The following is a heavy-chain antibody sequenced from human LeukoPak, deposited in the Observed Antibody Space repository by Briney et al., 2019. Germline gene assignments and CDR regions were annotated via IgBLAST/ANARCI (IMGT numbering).Heavy chain of an antibody. V-gene: IGHV3-23*01. D-gene: IGHD2-2*01. CDR3: ARAGFCSTTTCYNPFDY. J-gene: IGHJ4*02. CDR2: ITDTGFAT. Sequence: PGGSLRLSCAASGFTFSNYAMTLVRQAPGKGLEWVSGITDTGFATFYADSVRGRFTISRDNSRNTLYLQMDSLRAEDTAVYYCARAGFCSTTTCYNPFDYWGQGTLVTVSS. CDR1: GFTFSNYA.